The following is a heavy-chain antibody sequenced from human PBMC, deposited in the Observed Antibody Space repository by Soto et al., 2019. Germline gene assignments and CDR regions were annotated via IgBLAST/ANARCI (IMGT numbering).Heavy chain of an antibody. CDR3: ARSHITIFGVVTLFDY. V-gene: IGHV4-31*03. CDR2: IYYSGST. Sequence: PSETLSLTCTVSGGSISSGGYYWSWIRQHPGKGLEWIGYIYYSGSTYYNPSLKSRVTISVDTSKNQFSLKLSSVTAADTAVYYCARSHITIFGVVTLFDYWGQGTLVTVSS. D-gene: IGHD3-3*01. CDR1: GGSISSGGYY. J-gene: IGHJ4*02.